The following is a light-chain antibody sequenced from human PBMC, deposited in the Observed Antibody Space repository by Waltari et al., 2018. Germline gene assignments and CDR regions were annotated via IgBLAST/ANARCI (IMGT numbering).Light chain of an antibody. Sequence: DIQMTLSPSTLSASVGEKVTITCRASQTINNWLAWYQLKPGKAPKLLIYYASTLDSGVPSRFSGSGSETEFTLTISSLQPDDFASYFCQQYNILSVSFGQGSKVEVK. J-gene: IGKJ1*01. CDR1: QTINNW. V-gene: IGKV1-5*03. CDR2: YAS. CDR3: QQYNILSVS.